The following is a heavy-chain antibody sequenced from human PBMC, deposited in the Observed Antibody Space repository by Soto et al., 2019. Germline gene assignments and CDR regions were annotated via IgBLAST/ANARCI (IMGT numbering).Heavy chain of an antibody. V-gene: IGHV1-69*13. J-gene: IGHJ4*02. CDR3: ARSRGKDIVVVPADPLDY. Sequence: ASVKVSCKASGGTFSSYAISWVRQAPGQGLEWMGGIIPIFGTANYAQKFQGRVTITADESTSTAYMELSSPGSEDTAVFYCARSRGKDIVVVPADPLDYWGQGTLVTVSS. CDR2: IIPIFGTA. D-gene: IGHD2-2*01. CDR1: GGTFSSYA.